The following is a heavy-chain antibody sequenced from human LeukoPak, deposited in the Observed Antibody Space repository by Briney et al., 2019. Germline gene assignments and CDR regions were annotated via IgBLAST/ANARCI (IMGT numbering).Heavy chain of an antibody. Sequence: QAGGSLRLSCAASGFIFNNYAMGWVRQAPGKGLEWVSSISTTGSTTYYADSVRGRFTISRDNSQNTLSLQMDSLTAADTAVYSCATYDLWTTYYTFQYWGQGTLVSVSS. CDR3: ATYDLWTTYYTFQY. V-gene: IGHV3-23*01. CDR1: GFIFNNYA. D-gene: IGHD3-3*01. CDR2: ISTTGSTT. J-gene: IGHJ4*02.